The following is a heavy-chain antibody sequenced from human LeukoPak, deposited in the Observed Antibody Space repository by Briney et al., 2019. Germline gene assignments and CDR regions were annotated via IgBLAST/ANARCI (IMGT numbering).Heavy chain of an antibody. CDR1: GFTFSSYW. CDR2: IKQDGSEK. J-gene: IGHJ6*02. V-gene: IGHV3-7*01. CDR3: ARGTAGPNYYYYGMDV. Sequence: GGSLRLSCAASGFTFSSYWMSRVRQAPGKGLEWVANIKQDGSEKYYVDSVKGRFTISRDNAKNSLYLQMNSLRAEDTAVYYCARGTAGPNYYYYGMDVWGQGTTVTVSS. D-gene: IGHD6-13*01.